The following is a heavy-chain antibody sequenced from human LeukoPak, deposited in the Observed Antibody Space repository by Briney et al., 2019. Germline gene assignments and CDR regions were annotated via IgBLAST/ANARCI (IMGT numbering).Heavy chain of an antibody. J-gene: IGHJ4*02. CDR2: IYSGGST. CDR1: GFTVSSNY. CDR3: ARAMYCGGDCRLIFFDY. D-gene: IGHD2-21*02. Sequence: GGSLRLSCAASGFTVSSNYMSWVRQAPGKGLGWVSVIYSGGSTYYADSVKGRFTISRDNSKNTLYLQMNSLRAEDTAVYYCARAMYCGGDCRLIFFDYWGQGTLVTVSS. V-gene: IGHV3-66*01.